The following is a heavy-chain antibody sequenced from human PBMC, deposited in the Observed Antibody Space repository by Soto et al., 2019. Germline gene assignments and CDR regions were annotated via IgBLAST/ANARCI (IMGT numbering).Heavy chain of an antibody. CDR2: IYWDGEK. CDR3: ARRQSIMIRGANAFDI. CDR1: GFSLITTGAG. V-gene: IGHV2-5*02. Sequence: QITLKESGPTLVQPTQTLTLTCSFSGFSLITTGAGVGWIRQPPGKAPEWLALIYWDGEKRYSPALKSRLTITKNRTKTQVVLTMPNIDPVDTATYYCARRQSIMIRGANAFDIWGQGTFLSVSS. D-gene: IGHD3-10*01. J-gene: IGHJ3*02.